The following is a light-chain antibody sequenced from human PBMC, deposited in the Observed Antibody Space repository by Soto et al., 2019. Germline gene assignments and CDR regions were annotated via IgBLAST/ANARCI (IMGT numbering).Light chain of an antibody. CDR2: EVS. CDR1: GSDIGSYNF. Sequence: QSVLTQPASVSGSPGQSITISCTGTGSDIGSYNFVSWYQHHPGKAPKLMIYEVSNRPSGVSDRFSGSKSDNTASLSISGLQAEDEADYYCYSYTSSSTYVFGTGTKVTV. J-gene: IGLJ1*01. CDR3: YSYTSSSTYV. V-gene: IGLV2-14*01.